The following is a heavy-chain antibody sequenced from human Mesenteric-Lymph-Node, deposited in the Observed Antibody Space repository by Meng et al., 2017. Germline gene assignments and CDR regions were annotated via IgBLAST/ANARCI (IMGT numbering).Heavy chain of an antibody. CDR1: GGSFSGYY. CDR2: INHSGST. V-gene: IGHV4-34*01. CDR3: AREIGLLWFGGLLLGAYFDY. D-gene: IGHD3-10*01. Sequence: SETLSLTCAVYGGSFSGYYWSWIRQPPGKGLEWIGEINHSGSTNYNPSLKSRVTISVDTSKNQFSLKLSSVTAADTAVYYCAREIGLLWFGGLLLGAYFDYWGQGTLVTVSS. J-gene: IGHJ4*02.